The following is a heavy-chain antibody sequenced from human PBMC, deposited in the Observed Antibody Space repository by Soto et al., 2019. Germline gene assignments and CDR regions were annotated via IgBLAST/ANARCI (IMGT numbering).Heavy chain of an antibody. D-gene: IGHD6-13*01. J-gene: IGHJ3*02. CDR2: ISAYNGNT. CDR3: ARPNRWGIAAAGNDAFDI. V-gene: IGHV1-18*04. Sequence: QVQLVQSGAEVKKPGASVKVSCKASGYTFTSYGISWVRQAPGQGLEWMGWISAYNGNTNYAQKLQGRVTMTTDTSTSPAYMELRSLRSDDTAVYYCARPNRWGIAAAGNDAFDIWGQGTMVTVSS. CDR1: GYTFTSYG.